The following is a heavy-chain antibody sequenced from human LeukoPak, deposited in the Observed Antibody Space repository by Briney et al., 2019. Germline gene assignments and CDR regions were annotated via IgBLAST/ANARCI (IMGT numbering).Heavy chain of an antibody. CDR1: GDPISSHSGYK. CDR3: AREWSAFDY. D-gene: IGHD3-3*01. CDR2: VYYSGTT. Sequence: SETLSLTCTVSGDPISSHSGYKWNWIRQAPGKGLEWIGYVYYSGTTSYNPSVNSRVTISVDTSKNQFSLKLTSVTAADTAVYHCAREWSAFDYWGQGTLVTVSS. V-gene: IGHV4-61*08. J-gene: IGHJ4*02.